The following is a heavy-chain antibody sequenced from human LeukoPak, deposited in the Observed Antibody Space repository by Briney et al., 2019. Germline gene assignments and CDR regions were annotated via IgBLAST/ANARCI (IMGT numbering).Heavy chain of an antibody. Sequence: GGSLRLSCAASGFTFSSYAMSWVRQAPGKGLEWVSAISGSGGSTYYADSVKGRFTISRDNSKNTLYLQMNSLRAEDTAVYYCAKSRGMITFGGVIASAYYFDYWGQGTLVTVSS. CDR2: ISGSGGST. J-gene: IGHJ4*02. CDR3: AKSRGMITFGGVIASAYYFDY. V-gene: IGHV3-23*01. CDR1: GFTFSSYA. D-gene: IGHD3-16*02.